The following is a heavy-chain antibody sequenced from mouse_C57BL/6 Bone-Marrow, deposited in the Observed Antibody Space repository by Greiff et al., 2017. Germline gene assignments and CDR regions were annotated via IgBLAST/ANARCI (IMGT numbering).Heavy chain of an antibody. Sequence: EVKLLESGRGLVKPGGSLKLSCAASGFSFSDYGMNWVRPAPEKGLEWVAYISSGSSTIYYAATVKGRFTFSIDNAKNTLYLQMTSHRSEDTAMYYCARKGLLRYAMDYWGQGTSVTVSS. J-gene: IGHJ4*01. CDR3: ARKGLLRYAMDY. CDR1: GFSFSDYG. V-gene: IGHV5-17*01. D-gene: IGHD1-1*01. CDR2: ISSGSSTI.